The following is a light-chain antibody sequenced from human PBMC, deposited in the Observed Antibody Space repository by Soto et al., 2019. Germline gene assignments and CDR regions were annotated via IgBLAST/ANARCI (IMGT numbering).Light chain of an antibody. CDR1: QTISSH. J-gene: IGKJ5*01. Sequence: PSSLSASVGDRVIITCRASQTISSHLNWYQQKPGKAPNLLVYAASSLQSGVPSRFTGSGSGTDFTLTISSLQPEDFATYLCQQSYTTPITFGQGTRLEIK. CDR2: AAS. V-gene: IGKV1-39*01. CDR3: QQSYTTPIT.